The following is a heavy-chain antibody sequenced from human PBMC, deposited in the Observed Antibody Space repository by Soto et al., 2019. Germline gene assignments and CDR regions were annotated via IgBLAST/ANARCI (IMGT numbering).Heavy chain of an antibody. V-gene: IGHV3-21*01. Sequence: EVQLVESGGGLVKPGGSLRLSCAASGFTFGTYTMNWVRQAPGKGLEWVSSIGTTSSYIYYADSVRGRFIISRDNARDSLYLQMSSLRAEDTAVYYCARVMCGDCSTYYYYSMDVWGQGTTVTVSS. CDR2: IGTTSSYI. D-gene: IGHD2-21*02. J-gene: IGHJ6*02. CDR1: GFTFGTYT. CDR3: ARVMCGDCSTYYYYSMDV.